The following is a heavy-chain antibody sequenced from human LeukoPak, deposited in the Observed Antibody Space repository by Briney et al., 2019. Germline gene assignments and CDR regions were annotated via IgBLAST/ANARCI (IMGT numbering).Heavy chain of an antibody. J-gene: IGHJ3*02. D-gene: IGHD3-22*01. Sequence: SVKVSCKASGGTFSSYAMSWVRQAPGQGLEWMGGIIPIFGTSNYAQNVQGKVTITADESTITAYLELSRLRSAETAVYYCARGPRHYYDRSGYYPRGAFDIWGQGTMVTVSS. CDR1: GGTFSSYA. CDR2: IIPIFGTS. CDR3: ARGPRHYYDRSGYYPRGAFDI. V-gene: IGHV1-69*13.